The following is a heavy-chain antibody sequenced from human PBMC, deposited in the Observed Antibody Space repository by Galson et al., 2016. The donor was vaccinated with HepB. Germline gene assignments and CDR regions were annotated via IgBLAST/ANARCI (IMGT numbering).Heavy chain of an antibody. CDR2: IWYDGSRT. Sequence: SLRLSCAASGFTFSSYAMNWVRQAPGKGLEWVANIWYDGSRTYYADSVKGRFTISRDNSKSTVFLQMNSLRGEDTAVYYCARGNYDSPGYFFDNWFDPWGQGTLVTVSS. D-gene: IGHD3-22*01. V-gene: IGHV3-33*08. J-gene: IGHJ5*02. CDR1: GFTFSSYA. CDR3: ARGNYDSPGYFFDNWFDP.